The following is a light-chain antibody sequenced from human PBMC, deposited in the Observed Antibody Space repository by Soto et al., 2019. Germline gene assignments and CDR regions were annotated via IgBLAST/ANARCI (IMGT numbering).Light chain of an antibody. CDR3: QSYDSSNREV. V-gene: IGLV6-57*04. Sequence: NFMLTQPHSVSESPGKTVTISCTRSSGSIASNYVQLYQQRPGSAPTTVIYEDNHRPSGVPDRFSGSIDSSSNSASLTISGLKTEDEADYYCQSYDSSNREVFGGGTKLTVL. J-gene: IGLJ2*01. CDR1: SGSIASNY. CDR2: EDN.